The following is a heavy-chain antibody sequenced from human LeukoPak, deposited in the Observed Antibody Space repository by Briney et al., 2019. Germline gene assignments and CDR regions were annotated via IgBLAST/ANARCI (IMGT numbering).Heavy chain of an antibody. CDR2: FSGIGGST. Sequence: GGSLRLSCAASGFTFSGYAMSWVRQAPGKGLEWVATFSGIGGSTYYADSVKGRFTISRDNSKNTLYLQMNSLRAEDTAVYYCAKVYRGFTDYFDYWGQGTLVTVSS. V-gene: IGHV3-23*01. CDR1: GFTFSGYA. J-gene: IGHJ4*02. CDR3: AKVYRGFTDYFDY. D-gene: IGHD5-12*01.